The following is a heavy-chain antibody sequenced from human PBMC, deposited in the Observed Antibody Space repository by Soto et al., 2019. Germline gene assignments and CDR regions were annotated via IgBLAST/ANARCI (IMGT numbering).Heavy chain of an antibody. Sequence: PSETLSLTCSVSGDSISNLDYFWAWIRQPPGQALEYMGYIYKSAATYYNPSFESRVAISVDTSKSHFSLNVTSVTAADTAVYFCARGRYCLTGRCFPNWFDSWGQGALVTVSS. D-gene: IGHD7-27*01. CDR2: IYKSAAT. CDR3: ARGRYCLTGRCFPNWFDS. V-gene: IGHV4-30-4*01. J-gene: IGHJ5*01. CDR1: GDSISNLDYF.